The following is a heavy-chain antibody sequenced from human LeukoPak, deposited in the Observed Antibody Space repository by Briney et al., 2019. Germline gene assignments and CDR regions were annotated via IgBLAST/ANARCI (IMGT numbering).Heavy chain of an antibody. V-gene: IGHV3-30*01. CDR3: ARDPDSSGWYRFDY. J-gene: IGHJ4*02. CDR2: VSYDGSDE. Sequence: GGSLRLSCAASGFTFSSYWMSWVRQAPGKGLEWVAVVSYDGSDENYADSVKGRFTISRDNSKYTLFLQMNSLRAEDTAVYYCARDPDSSGWYRFDYWGQGTLVTVSS. D-gene: IGHD6-19*01. CDR1: GFTFSSYW.